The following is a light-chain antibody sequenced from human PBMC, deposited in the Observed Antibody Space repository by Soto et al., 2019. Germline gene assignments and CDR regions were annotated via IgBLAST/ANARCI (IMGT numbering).Light chain of an antibody. Sequence: EIVLTQSPATLSLSPGERATLSCRASQSVGGYLDWYQQKPGQAPRLLIYDASNRASGIPARFSGSGSGTDFPLTISSLEPEDLAVSYCHQRSNWPPLPFGGGTKVEIK. V-gene: IGKV3-11*01. CDR2: DAS. J-gene: IGKJ4*01. CDR1: QSVGGY. CDR3: HQRSNWPPLP.